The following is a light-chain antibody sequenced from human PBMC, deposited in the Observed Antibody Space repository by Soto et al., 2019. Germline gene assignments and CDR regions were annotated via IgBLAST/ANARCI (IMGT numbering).Light chain of an antibody. Sequence: QSALTQPRSVSGSPGQSVTISCTGTSTDVGGDPYVSCYQQYPGRVPKLMIHDVNRRPSGVPDRFSGSKSGNTAPLTISGLQAEDEADYYCCSYAVSYMVFGTGTKRTVL. J-gene: IGLJ1*01. CDR3: CSYAVSYMV. CDR2: DVN. V-gene: IGLV2-11*01. CDR1: STDVGGDPY.